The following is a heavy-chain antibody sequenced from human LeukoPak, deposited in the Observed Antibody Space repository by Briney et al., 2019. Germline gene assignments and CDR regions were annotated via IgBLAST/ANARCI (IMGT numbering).Heavy chain of an antibody. J-gene: IGHJ6*03. V-gene: IGHV3-30*02. Sequence: GGSLRLSCAASGFTFSIYGMHWVRQAPGKGLEWVAFIRYDGSNKYYADSVKGRFTISRDNSKNTLYLQMNSLRAEDTAVYYCAKIEVDTAMSWYYIYYMDVWGKGTTVTVSS. CDR3: AKIEVDTAMSWYYIYYMDV. D-gene: IGHD5-18*01. CDR2: IRYDGSNK. CDR1: GFTFSIYG.